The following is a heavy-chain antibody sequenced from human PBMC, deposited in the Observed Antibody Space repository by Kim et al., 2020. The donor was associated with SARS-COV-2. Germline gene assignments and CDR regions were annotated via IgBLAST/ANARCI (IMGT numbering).Heavy chain of an antibody. J-gene: IGHJ4*02. Sequence: YADSVKGRFTISRDNYKNTLYLQMSSLRAEDTAVYYCVKSSHSSSSTPGDYWGQGTLVTVSS. V-gene: IGHV3-64D*06. CDR3: VKSSHSSSSTPGDY. D-gene: IGHD6-6*01.